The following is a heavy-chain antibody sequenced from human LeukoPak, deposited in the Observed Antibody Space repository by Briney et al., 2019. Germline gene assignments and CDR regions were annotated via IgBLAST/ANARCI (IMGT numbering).Heavy chain of an antibody. Sequence: PGGSLRLSCAASGFTFSSYAMSWVRQAPGKGLEWVSAISGSGGSTYYADSVKGRLTISRDNAKNSLYLQMNSLRAEDTAVYYCARGGTTVMAYFDYWGQGTLVTVSS. CDR1: GFTFSSYA. CDR2: ISGSGGST. J-gene: IGHJ4*02. D-gene: IGHD4-17*01. V-gene: IGHV3-23*01. CDR3: ARGGTTVMAYFDY.